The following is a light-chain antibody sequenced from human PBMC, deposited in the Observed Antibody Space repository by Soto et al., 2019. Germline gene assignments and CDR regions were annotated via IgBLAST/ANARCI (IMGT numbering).Light chain of an antibody. Sequence: EIVLTQSPGTLSLSPGGRANLFFRGRPSVWNRYLAWYQQKPGQAPRLLIYGASSRATGIPDRFSGSGSGTDFTLTISRLEPEDFAVYYCQQYGSSPLTFGGGTKVEIK. V-gene: IGKV3-20*01. CDR2: GAS. J-gene: IGKJ4*01. CDR1: PSVWNRY. CDR3: QQYGSSPLT.